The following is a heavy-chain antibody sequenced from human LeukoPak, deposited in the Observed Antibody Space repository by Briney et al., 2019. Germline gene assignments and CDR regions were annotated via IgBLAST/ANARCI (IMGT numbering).Heavy chain of an antibody. V-gene: IGHV3-11*04. J-gene: IGHJ3*02. CDR2: ISSSGNTI. CDR3: ARANDDAFDI. CDR1: GFTFSDYY. Sequence: GGSLRLSCAASGFTFSDYYMSWIRQAPGKGLEWVSYISSSGNTIYYADSVKGRFTISRDNAKNSLYLQMNSLRVDDTAVYYCARANDDAFDIWGQGTMVTVSS.